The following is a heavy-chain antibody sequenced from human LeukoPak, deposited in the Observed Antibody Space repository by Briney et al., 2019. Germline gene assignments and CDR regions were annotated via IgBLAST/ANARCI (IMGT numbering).Heavy chain of an antibody. Sequence: ASVKVSCKASGYTFTSYYMHWVRQAPGQGLEWMGIINPSGGSTSYAQKFQGRVTMTRDTSTSTVYMELSSLRSEDTAVYYCARDGALVAARLSWFDPWGQGTLVTVSS. D-gene: IGHD6-6*01. J-gene: IGHJ5*02. CDR1: GYTFTSYY. V-gene: IGHV1-46*01. CDR3: ARDGALVAARLSWFDP. CDR2: INPSGGST.